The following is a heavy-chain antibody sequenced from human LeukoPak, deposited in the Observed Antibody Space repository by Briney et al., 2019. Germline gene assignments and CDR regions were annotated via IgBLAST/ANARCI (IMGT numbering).Heavy chain of an antibody. CDR2: MKPNSGNT. CDR3: ATGLRWKDH. CDR1: GYTFTNYD. J-gene: IGHJ4*02. Sequence: GASVKVSCKASGYTFTNYDINWVRQATGQGLEWMGYMKPNSGNTGYAQKFQGRVTMTRDTSISTAYMELSSLTSEGTAVYYCATGLRWKDHWGQGTLVTVSS. D-gene: IGHD4-23*01. V-gene: IGHV1-8*01.